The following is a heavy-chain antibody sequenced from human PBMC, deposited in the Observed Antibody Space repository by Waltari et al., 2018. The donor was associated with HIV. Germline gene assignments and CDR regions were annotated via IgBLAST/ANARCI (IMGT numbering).Heavy chain of an antibody. CDR1: GFTFSSYS. V-gene: IGHV3-21*01. Sequence: EVQLVESGGGLVKPGGSLRLSCAASGFTFSSYSMNWVRQAPGKGLEWVSSISSSSSYLYYADSVKGRFTISRDNAKNPLYLQMNSLRAEDTAVYYCARDIPSYDSSGYFDYWGQGTLVTVSS. CDR2: ISSSSSYL. J-gene: IGHJ4*02. CDR3: ARDIPSYDSSGYFDY. D-gene: IGHD3-22*01.